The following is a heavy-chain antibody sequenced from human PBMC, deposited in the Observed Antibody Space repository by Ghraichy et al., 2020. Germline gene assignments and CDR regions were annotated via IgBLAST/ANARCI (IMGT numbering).Heavy chain of an antibody. J-gene: IGHJ3*01. CDR1: EYTLTELS. Sequence: ASVKVSCKVSEYTLTELSMHWVRQTPGKGLEWMGGFDPEHGEIIYAQKFQGRVTMTEDTSTLTFYMELSSLISDDTAMYYCAVYLLRYRKVFDVWGQGTMVTVAS. V-gene: IGHV1-24*01. CDR3: AVYLLRYRKVFDV. D-gene: IGHD3-9*01. CDR2: FDPEHGEI.